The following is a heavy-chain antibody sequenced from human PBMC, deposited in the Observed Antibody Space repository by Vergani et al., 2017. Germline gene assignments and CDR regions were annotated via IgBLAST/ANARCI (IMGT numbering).Heavy chain of an antibody. J-gene: IGHJ4*02. D-gene: IGHD3-22*01. CDR1: GFTFGDYY. Sequence: EVQLVESGGGLVQPGGSLRLSCAASGFTFGDYYMAWIRLAPGKGLDWVASIKRDGTETFYVDSVKGRFTISRDNAKTTLYLQMNSLTAEDTAIYYCAGPQGTSAYYYGGFDYWGQGILVTVSS. CDR3: AGPQGTSAYYYGGFDY. V-gene: IGHV3-7*03. CDR2: IKRDGTET.